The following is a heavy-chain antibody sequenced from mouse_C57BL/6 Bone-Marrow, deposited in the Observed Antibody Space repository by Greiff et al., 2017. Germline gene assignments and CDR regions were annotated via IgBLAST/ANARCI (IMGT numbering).Heavy chain of an antibody. CDR1: GFTFSDFY. J-gene: IGHJ2*01. CDR2: SRNKANDYTT. Sequence: EVMLVESGGGLVQSGRSLRLSCATSGFTFSDFYMEWVRQAPGKGLEWIAASRNKANDYTTEYSASVKGRFIVSRDTSQSILYLQMNALRAEDTAIYYCARDAGIYYYGSSDYFDYWGQGTTLTVSS. V-gene: IGHV7-1*01. CDR3: ARDAGIYYYGSSDYFDY. D-gene: IGHD1-1*01.